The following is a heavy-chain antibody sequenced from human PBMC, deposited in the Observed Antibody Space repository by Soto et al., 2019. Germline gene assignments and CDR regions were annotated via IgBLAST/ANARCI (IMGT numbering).Heavy chain of an antibody. V-gene: IGHV4-59*01. CDR1: GGSISSYY. D-gene: IGHD3-16*01. CDR3: ARGDEGPTDY. Sequence: QVQLQESGPGLVKPSETLSLTCTVSGGSISSYYWSWIRQPPGKGLEWIGYIYYSGSTNYNPSLKSRVTISVDTSKNQFSLKLSSVTAADTAVYYCARGDEGPTDYWGQGTLVTVSS. CDR2: IYYSGST. J-gene: IGHJ4*02.